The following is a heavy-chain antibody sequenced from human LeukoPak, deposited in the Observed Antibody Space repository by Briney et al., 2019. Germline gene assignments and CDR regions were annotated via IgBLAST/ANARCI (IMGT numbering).Heavy chain of an antibody. CDR1: GFSFSSYW. CDR3: ARDPTHIVVVTAGGMDV. CDR2: IKEDGSDK. D-gene: IGHD2-21*02. J-gene: IGHJ6*02. V-gene: IGHV3-7*01. Sequence: GGSLRLSCAASGFSFSSYWMTWVRQAPGKGLEWVANIKEDGSDKYYVDSVKGRFTISRDNAKNSLYLQMNSLRAEDTAVYYCARDPTHIVVVTAGGMDVWGQGTTVTVSS.